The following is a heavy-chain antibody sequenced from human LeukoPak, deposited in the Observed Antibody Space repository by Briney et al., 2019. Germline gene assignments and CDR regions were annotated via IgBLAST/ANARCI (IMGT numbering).Heavy chain of an antibody. J-gene: IGHJ5*02. V-gene: IGHV4-38-2*02. CDR3: VRDGALDVVVSPHTYYNWFDP. CDR2: IYHSGST. CDR1: GYSISSGYY. Sequence: SETLSLTCTVSGYSISSGYYWGWIRQPPGKGLEWIGSIYHSGSTYYNPSLKSRVTISVDTSKNQFSLKLSSVTAADTAVYYCVRDGALDVVVSPHTYYNWFDPWGQGTLVTVSS. D-gene: IGHD2-2*01.